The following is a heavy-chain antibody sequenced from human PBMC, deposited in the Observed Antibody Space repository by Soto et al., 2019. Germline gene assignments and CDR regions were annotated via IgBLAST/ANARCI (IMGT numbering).Heavy chain of an antibody. V-gene: IGHV1-69*01. CDR1: GGTFSSYA. D-gene: IGHD6-19*01. Sequence: QVQLVQSGAEVKKPGSSVKVSCKASGGTFSSYAISWVRQAPGQGLDWMGGLIPIFGTANYAQKFQGRVTITADESTSTAYMELSSLRSEYTAVYYCARMVLKQWLVRVNSMDVWGQGTTVTVSS. CDR2: LIPIFGTA. CDR3: ARMVLKQWLVRVNSMDV. J-gene: IGHJ6*02.